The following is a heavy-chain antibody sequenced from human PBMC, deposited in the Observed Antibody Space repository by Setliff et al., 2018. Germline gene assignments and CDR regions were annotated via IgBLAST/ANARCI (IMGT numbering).Heavy chain of an antibody. J-gene: IGHJ4*02. D-gene: IGHD2-15*01. CDR1: GGSFSGYY. CDR2: INHSGST. CDR3: ASEQAGQRTPVFFFDS. Sequence: ETLSLTCAVYGGSFSGYYWSWIRQPPGKGLEWIGEINHSGSTNYNPSLKSRVTISVDTSKNQFSLKLSSVTAADTAVYYCASEQAGQRTPVFFFDSWGQGTLVTVSS. V-gene: IGHV4-34*01.